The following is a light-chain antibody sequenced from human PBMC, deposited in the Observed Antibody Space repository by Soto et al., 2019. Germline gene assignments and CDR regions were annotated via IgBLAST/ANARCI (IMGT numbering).Light chain of an antibody. J-gene: IGLJ3*02. Sequence: QCALTQPASVSGSPGQSITISCTGTSYDVGSYNLVAWYQQHPGKAPKLMIYEGSKRPSGVSNRFSGSKSGNTASLTISGLQAEDEADYYCCSYAGSSTWVFGGGTKLTDL. CDR3: CSYAGSSTWV. CDR2: EGS. V-gene: IGLV2-23*01. CDR1: SYDVGSYNL.